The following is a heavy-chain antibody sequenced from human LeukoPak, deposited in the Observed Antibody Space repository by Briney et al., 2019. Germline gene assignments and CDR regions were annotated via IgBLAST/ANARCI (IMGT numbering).Heavy chain of an antibody. J-gene: IGHJ4*02. Sequence: PGGSLRLSCAASGFTFSSYSMNWVRQAPGKGLEWVSSISSSSSYIYYADSVKGRFTISRDNAKNSLYLQMNSPRAEDTAVYYCAKDPLRGYYGGNSGYWGQGTLVTVSS. D-gene: IGHD4-23*01. CDR3: AKDPLRGYYGGNSGY. CDR1: GFTFSSYS. CDR2: ISSSSSYI. V-gene: IGHV3-21*04.